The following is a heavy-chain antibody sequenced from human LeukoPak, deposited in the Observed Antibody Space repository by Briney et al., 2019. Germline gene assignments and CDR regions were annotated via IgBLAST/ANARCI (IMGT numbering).Heavy chain of an antibody. CDR2: IYWNGGSP. Sequence: GRSLSLSCATSGFTFRNYGMRWVRQAPRKGLEWVSGIYWNGGSPGYADSVKGRFIISRDNAKNSLYLEMNSLRAEDTALYYCARSTLVVAASGTDYWGQGTLVTVSS. V-gene: IGHV3-20*04. J-gene: IGHJ4*02. D-gene: IGHD2-15*01. CDR3: ARSTLVVAASGTDY. CDR1: GFTFRNYG.